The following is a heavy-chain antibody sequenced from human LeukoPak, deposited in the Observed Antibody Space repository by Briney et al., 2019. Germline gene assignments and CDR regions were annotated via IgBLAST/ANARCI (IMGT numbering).Heavy chain of an antibody. CDR1: GGSFSGCY. Sequence: PSETLSLTCAVYGGSFSGCYWSWIRQPPGKGLEWIWEINHSGSTNYNPSLKSRVTISVDTSKNQFSLKLSSVTAADTAVYYCARGDLAAGLGYWGQGSLVTVSS. V-gene: IGHV4-34*01. CDR3: ARGDLAAGLGY. D-gene: IGHD6-13*01. CDR2: INHSGST. J-gene: IGHJ4*02.